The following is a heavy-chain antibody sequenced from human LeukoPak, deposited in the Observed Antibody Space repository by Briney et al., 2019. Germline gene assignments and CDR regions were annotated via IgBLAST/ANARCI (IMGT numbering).Heavy chain of an antibody. J-gene: IGHJ4*02. CDR3: ARDPTTMVRGSFDY. CDR1: GFTFSSYS. D-gene: IGHD3-10*01. CDR2: ISSSSSYI. V-gene: IGHV3-21*01. Sequence: GGSLRLSCAASGFTFSSYSMNWVRQAPGKGLEWVSSISSSSSYIYYADSVKGRFTISRDNAKNSLYLQMNSLRAEDTAVYYCARDPTTMVRGSFDYWGQGTLVTVSS.